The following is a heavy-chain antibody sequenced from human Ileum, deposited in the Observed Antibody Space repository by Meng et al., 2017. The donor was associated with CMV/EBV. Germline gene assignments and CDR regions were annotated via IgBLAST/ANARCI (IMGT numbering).Heavy chain of an antibody. V-gene: IGHV5-51*01. J-gene: IGHJ5*02. D-gene: IGHD2-2*01. CDR1: YSFTCYW. CDR3: ARRYCSSTSCYNGFDP. Sequence: YSFTCYWIRCVRQLPGKGLEWMAIIYPGDSDTRYSPSFQGQVTISADKSISTAYLQWSSLKASDTAMYYCARRYCSSTSCYNGFDPWGQGTLVTVSS. CDR2: IYPGDSDT.